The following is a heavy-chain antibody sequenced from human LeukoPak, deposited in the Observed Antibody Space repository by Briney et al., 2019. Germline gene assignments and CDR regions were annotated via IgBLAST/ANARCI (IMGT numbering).Heavy chain of an antibody. V-gene: IGHV3-11*04. J-gene: IGHJ4*02. CDR3: ARDKGLDCSSTSCPFDY. CDR1: GFTFSDYY. Sequence: GGSLRLSCAASGFTFSDYYMSWIRQAPGKGLEWVSYISSSGSTIYYADSVKGRFTISRDNAKNSLYLQMNSLRAEDTAVYYCARDKGLDCSSTSCPFDYWGQGTLVTVSS. CDR2: ISSSGSTI. D-gene: IGHD2-2*01.